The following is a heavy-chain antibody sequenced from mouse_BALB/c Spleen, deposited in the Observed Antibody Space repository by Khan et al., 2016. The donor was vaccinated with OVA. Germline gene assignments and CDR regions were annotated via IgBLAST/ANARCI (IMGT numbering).Heavy chain of an antibody. J-gene: IGHJ2*01. V-gene: IGHV1-84*02. CDR3: AKGGYYGNSLLDY. D-gene: IGHD1-1*01. CDR2: IYPGSGNT. CDR1: GYTFTDFY. Sequence: QVQLQQSGPELVKPGASVKISCKASGYTFTDFYINWVKQKPGQGLEWIGWIYPGSGNTKYNEKFKDMATLTGDTSSSTAYMQLSSLTSEDTAVYCCAKGGYYGNSLLDYWGQGTTLTVSS.